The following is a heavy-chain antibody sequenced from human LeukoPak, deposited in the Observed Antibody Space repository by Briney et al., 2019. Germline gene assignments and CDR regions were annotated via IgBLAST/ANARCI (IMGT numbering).Heavy chain of an antibody. CDR3: ARGCRPYYYGSSGPTYYYYMDV. V-gene: IGHV1-8*01. J-gene: IGHJ6*03. CDR2: MNPNSGNT. D-gene: IGHD3-22*01. CDR1: GYTFTSYD. Sequence: GASVKVSCKASGYTFTSYDINWVRQATGQGLEWMGWMNPNSGNTGYAQKFQGRVTMTRNTSISTAYMELSSLRSEDTAVYYCARGCRPYYYGSSGPTYYYYMDVWGKGTTVTVSS.